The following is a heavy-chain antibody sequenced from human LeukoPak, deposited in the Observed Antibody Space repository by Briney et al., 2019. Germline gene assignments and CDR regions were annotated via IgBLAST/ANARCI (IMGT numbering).Heavy chain of an antibody. CDR3: AKGGSPMVRGALFDY. Sequence: GGSLRLSCAASGFTFSSYGMHWVRQAPGKGLEWVAVIWYGGSNKYYADSVKGRFTISRDNSKNTLYLQMNSLRAEDTAVYYCAKGGSPMVRGALFDYWGQGTLVTVSS. V-gene: IGHV3-33*06. CDR2: IWYGGSNK. J-gene: IGHJ4*02. CDR1: GFTFSSYG. D-gene: IGHD3-10*01.